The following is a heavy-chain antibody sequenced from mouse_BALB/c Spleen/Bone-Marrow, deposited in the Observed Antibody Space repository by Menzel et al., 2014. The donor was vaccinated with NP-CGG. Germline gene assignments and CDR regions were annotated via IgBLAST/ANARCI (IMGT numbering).Heavy chain of an antibody. CDR2: INPSTGYT. CDR1: GYTFTSYW. V-gene: IGHV1-7*01. Sequence: VQLQQSGAELAKPGASVKMSCKASGYTFTSYWMHWVKQRPGQGLEWIGYINPSTGYTEYNQKFKDKATLTADKSYSTAYMQLSSLTSEDSAVYYCARSAYWGQGTLVTGSA. CDR3: ARSAY. J-gene: IGHJ3*01.